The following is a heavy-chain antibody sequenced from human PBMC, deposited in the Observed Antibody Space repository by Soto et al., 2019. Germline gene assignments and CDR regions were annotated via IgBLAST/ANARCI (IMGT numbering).Heavy chain of an antibody. CDR2: ISYDGSNK. CDR1: LFTFSSYV. Sequence: PVGSLILYCASSLFTFSSYVLHGVRASPVTGLEWVAVISYDGSNKYYADSVKGRFTISRDNSKNTLYLQMNSLRAEDTAVYYCEKEYSPVPAAIYGMDVWGQGITGTVSS. J-gene: IGHJ6*02. D-gene: IGHD2-2*01. V-gene: IGHV3-30*18. CDR3: EKEYSPVPAAIYGMDV.